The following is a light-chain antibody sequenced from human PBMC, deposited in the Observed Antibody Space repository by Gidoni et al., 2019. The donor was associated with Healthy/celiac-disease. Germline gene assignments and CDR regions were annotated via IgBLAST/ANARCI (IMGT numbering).Light chain of an antibody. CDR3: QQSYSTPRT. Sequence: DMQMTQSPSSLSASVGDRVTITCRASQSTSSYLNWYQQKPGKAPKLLIYAASSLQSGVPSRFSGCGSGTDFTLTIISLQPEDFSTYYCQQSYSTPRTFGQGTKLEIK. V-gene: IGKV1-39*01. CDR2: AAS. J-gene: IGKJ2*01. CDR1: QSTSSY.